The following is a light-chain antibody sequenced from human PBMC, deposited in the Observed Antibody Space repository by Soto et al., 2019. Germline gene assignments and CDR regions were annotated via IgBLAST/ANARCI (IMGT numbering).Light chain of an antibody. V-gene: IGKV1-27*01. CDR3: QRYNSAPRT. CDR2: GAS. Sequence: DIQMTQSPSSLSASVGDRVTITCRASQAINNYVAWYQQRPGQVPNLLIYGASTLPSGVPIRFSGSGSGTDFTLTISSLQPEDVAVYYCQRYNSAPRTFGQGTKVEIK. CDR1: QAINNY. J-gene: IGKJ1*01.